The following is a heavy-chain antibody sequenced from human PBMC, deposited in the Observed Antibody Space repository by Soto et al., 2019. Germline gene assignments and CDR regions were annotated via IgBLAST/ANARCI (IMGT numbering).Heavy chain of an antibody. CDR3: ARVVVVAATPNAFDI. CDR2: INHSGST. Sequence: PSETLSLTCAVYGGSFSGYYWSWIRQPPGKGLEWIGEINHSGSTNYNPSLKSRVTISVDTSKNQFSLKLSSVTAADTAVYYCARVVVVAATPNAFDIWGQGTMVTVSS. J-gene: IGHJ3*02. V-gene: IGHV4-34*01. D-gene: IGHD2-15*01. CDR1: GGSFSGYY.